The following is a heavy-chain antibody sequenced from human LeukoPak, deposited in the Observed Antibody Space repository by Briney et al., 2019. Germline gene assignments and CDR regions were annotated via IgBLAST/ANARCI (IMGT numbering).Heavy chain of an antibody. D-gene: IGHD3-10*01. CDR3: ARAGWGYYGSGETPEDY. CDR2: INPNSGGT. Sequence: ASVKVSCKASGYTFTGYYMHWVRQAPGQGLEWMGWINPNSGGTNYAQKFQGRVTMTRDTSISTAYMELSRLRSDDTAVYYCARAGWGYYGSGETPEDYWGQGTLVTVSS. V-gene: IGHV1-2*02. J-gene: IGHJ4*02. CDR1: GYTFTGYY.